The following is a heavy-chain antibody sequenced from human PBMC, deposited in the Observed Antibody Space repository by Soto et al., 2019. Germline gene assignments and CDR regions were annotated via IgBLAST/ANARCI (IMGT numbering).Heavy chain of an antibody. Sequence: QVHLVESGGGVVQPGRSLTISCVGSGFAFSTYGMHWVRQAPAKGLEWVGLISYDGTDKYYADSVKGRFSISRDNSKQTLSLQMDSLRPEDTAVYYCAKDFGAWSDSWGQGTLVNVSS. V-gene: IGHV3-30*18. CDR3: AKDFGAWSDS. J-gene: IGHJ5*02. D-gene: IGHD6-19*01. CDR2: ISYDGTDK. CDR1: GFAFSTYG.